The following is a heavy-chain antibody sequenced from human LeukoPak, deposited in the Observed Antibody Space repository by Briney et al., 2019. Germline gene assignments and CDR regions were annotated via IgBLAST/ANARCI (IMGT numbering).Heavy chain of an antibody. J-gene: IGHJ4*02. V-gene: IGHV3-7*03. D-gene: IGHD3-22*01. CDR2: IKQDGSEK. CDR1: GFTFSSYW. CDR3: ARDSSGYSAYIYFDY. Sequence: GGSLRLYCAASGFTFSSYWMSWVRQAPGKGLEWVANIKQDGSEKYYVDSVKGRFTISRDNAKNSLYLQMNSLRAEDTAVYYCARDSSGYSAYIYFDYWGQGTLVTVSS.